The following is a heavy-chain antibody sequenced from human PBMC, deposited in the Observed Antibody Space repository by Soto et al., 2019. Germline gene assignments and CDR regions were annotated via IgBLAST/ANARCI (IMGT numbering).Heavy chain of an antibody. CDR3: ALSGLMVGYYYGMDV. J-gene: IGHJ6*02. CDR2: INHSGST. D-gene: IGHD5-12*01. Sequence: PSETLSLTCAVYGGSFSGYYWSWIRQPPGKGLEWIGEINHSGSTNYNPSLKSRVTISVVTSKNQFSLKLSSVTAADTAVYYCALSGLMVGYYYGMDVWGQGTTVTVSS. CDR1: GGSFSGYY. V-gene: IGHV4-34*01.